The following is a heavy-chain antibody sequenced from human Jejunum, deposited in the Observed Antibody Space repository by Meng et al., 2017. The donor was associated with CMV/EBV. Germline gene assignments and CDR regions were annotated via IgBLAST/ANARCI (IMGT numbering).Heavy chain of an antibody. V-gene: IGHV3-21*01. CDR2: ISSGSTYI. D-gene: IGHD4-17*01. J-gene: IGHJ6*02. CDR1: GFTFGSYS. Sequence: SFAASGFTFGSYSMNWVRQAPGKGLEWVPYISSGSTYIYYADSVKGRFTISRDNAKNLLYLQMNSLRAEDTAVYYCARVRGLDVWGQGTTVTVSS. CDR3: ARVRGLDV.